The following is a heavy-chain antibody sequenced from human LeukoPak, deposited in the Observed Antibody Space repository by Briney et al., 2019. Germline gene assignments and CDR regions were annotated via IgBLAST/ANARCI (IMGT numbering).Heavy chain of an antibody. Sequence: PSETLSLTCVVSGGSLSTHHWSWIQQSPGRGLEWIGYISDSGSTSYNPSLKSRVTISVDTSKNQFSLMLSSVTAADTAVYYCARGYDSSAYYPFNYWGQGTLVTVSS. CDR2: ISDSGST. V-gene: IGHV4-59*11. J-gene: IGHJ4*02. CDR3: ARGYDSSAYYPFNY. CDR1: GGSLSTHH. D-gene: IGHD3-22*01.